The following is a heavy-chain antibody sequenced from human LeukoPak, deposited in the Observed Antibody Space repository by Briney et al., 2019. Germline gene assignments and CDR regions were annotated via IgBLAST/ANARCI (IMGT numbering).Heavy chain of an antibody. D-gene: IGHD6-13*01. CDR2: IYYSGST. V-gene: IGHV4-59*01. CDR1: GGSISSYY. CDR3: ARALTYSSSPDAFDI. J-gene: IGHJ3*02. Sequence: SETLSLTYTVSGGSISSYYWSWIRQPPGKGLEWIGYIYYSGSTNYNPSLKSRVTISVDTSKNQFSLKLSSVTAADTAVYYCARALTYSSSPDAFDIWGQGTMVTVSS.